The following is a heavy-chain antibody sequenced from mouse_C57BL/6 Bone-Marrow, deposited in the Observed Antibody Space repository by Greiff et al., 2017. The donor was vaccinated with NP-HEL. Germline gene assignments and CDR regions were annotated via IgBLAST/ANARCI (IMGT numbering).Heavy chain of an antibody. CDR2: IWSGGST. D-gene: IGHD2-10*02. Sequence: QVQLQQSGPGLVQPSQSLSITCTVSGFSLTSYGVHWVRQSPGKGLEWLGVIWSGGSTDYNAAFISRLSISKDNSKSQVFFKMNSLQADDTAIYYCADLGYFDVWGTGTTVTVSS. J-gene: IGHJ1*03. CDR1: GFSLTSYG. CDR3: ADLGYFDV. V-gene: IGHV2-2*01.